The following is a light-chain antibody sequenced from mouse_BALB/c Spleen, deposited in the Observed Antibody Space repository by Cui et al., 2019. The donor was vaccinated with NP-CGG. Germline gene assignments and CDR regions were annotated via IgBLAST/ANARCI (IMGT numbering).Light chain of an antibody. CDR2: GTK. CDR1: TGAVTTSNH. Sequence: QAVVTQESALTTSPGETVTLTCRQRTGAVTTSNHANWVQEKPDHLFTGIIGGTKNRAPGVPARFSGSLIGDKAALTITGAQTEDEAIYFCALWYSNHWVFGGGTKLTVL. J-gene: IGLJ1*01. CDR3: ALWYSNHWV. V-gene: IGLV1*01.